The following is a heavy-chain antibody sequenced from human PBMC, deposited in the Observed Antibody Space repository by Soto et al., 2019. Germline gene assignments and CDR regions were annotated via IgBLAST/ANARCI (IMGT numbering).Heavy chain of an antibody. CDR3: ARGVGKWLQFRFDP. J-gene: IGHJ5*02. Sequence: QVQLQESGPGLVKPSQTLSLTCTVSGGSISRGGYYWSWIRQHPGKGLEWIGYVYYTGTTYSSPSLKNRVSISLDTSKNQFSPKLTSVTAADSAVYYCARGVGKWLQFRFDPWGQGTLVTVSS. V-gene: IGHV4-31*03. CDR2: VYYTGTT. D-gene: IGHD6-19*01. CDR1: GGSISRGGYY.